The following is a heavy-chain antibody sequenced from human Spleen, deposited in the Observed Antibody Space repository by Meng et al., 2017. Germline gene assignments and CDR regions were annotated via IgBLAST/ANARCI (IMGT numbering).Heavy chain of an antibody. J-gene: IGHJ4*02. D-gene: IGHD4-11*01. Sequence: GQLQESGPGLVRPSETLSLTCTVSGGSVSSGSYYWSWIRQPPGKGLEWIGEINHSGSTNYNPSLESRATISVDTSQNNLSLKLSSVTAADSAVYYCARGPTTMAHDFDYWGQGTLVTVSS. CDR2: INHSGST. V-gene: IGHV4-61*03. CDR3: ARGPTTMAHDFDY. CDR1: GGSVSSGSYY.